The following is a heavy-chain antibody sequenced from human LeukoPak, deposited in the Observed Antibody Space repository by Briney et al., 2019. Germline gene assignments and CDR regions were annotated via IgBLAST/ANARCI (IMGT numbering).Heavy chain of an antibody. J-gene: IGHJ4*02. V-gene: IGHV1-2*02. D-gene: IGHD6-19*01. CDR2: INPNTGGT. CDR3: ASYPRYSSSPPFDY. Sequence: ASVKVSFRASGYTFTGYHMHWVRQAPGQGLEWMGWINPNTGGTKYAQKFQGRVTMSRDTTISTAYLELSRRICDDAAVYYCASYPRYSSSPPFDYWGQGTLVTVSS. CDR1: GYTFTGYH.